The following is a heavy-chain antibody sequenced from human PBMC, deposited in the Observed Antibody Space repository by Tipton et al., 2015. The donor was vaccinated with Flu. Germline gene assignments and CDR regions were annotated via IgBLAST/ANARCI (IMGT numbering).Heavy chain of an antibody. D-gene: IGHD2-15*01. V-gene: IGHV4-39*01. Sequence: TLSLTCTVSGGSISSSSYYWGWIRQPPGKGLEWIGSIYYSGSTYYNPSLRSRVTISVDTSKNQFSLKLSSVTAADTAVYYCAREVVAPTFDYWGQGTLVTVSS. CDR2: IYYSGST. CDR3: AREVVAPTFDY. CDR1: GGSISSSSYY. J-gene: IGHJ4*02.